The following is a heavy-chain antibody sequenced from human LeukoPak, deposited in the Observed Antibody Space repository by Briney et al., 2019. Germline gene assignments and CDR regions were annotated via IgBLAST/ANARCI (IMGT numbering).Heavy chain of an antibody. CDR2: MNPNSGNT. D-gene: IGHD3-10*01. V-gene: IGHV1-8*02. J-gene: IGHJ6*03. CDR3: ATYGHYYYMDV. Sequence: ASVKVSCKASGYTFTDHYMHWVRQAPGQGLEWMGWMNPNSGNTGYAQKFQGRVTMTRNTSISTAYMELSSLRSEDTAVYYCATYGHYYYMDVWGKGTTVTISS. CDR1: GYTFTDHY.